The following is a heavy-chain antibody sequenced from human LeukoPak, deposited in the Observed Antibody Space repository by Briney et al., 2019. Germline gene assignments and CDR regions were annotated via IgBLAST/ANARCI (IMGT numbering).Heavy chain of an antibody. J-gene: IGHJ3*02. CDR3: ALGNCPTTSCYPGVAFDI. D-gene: IGHD2-2*01. CDR1: GGSISSYY. CDR2: IYYSGST. V-gene: IGHV4-59*01. Sequence: PSETLSLTCTVSGGSISSYYWSWIRQPPGKGLEWIGYIYYSGSTNYNPSLKSRVTISVDTSKNQFSLKLSSVTAADTAVYYCALGNCPTTSCYPGVAFDIWGQGTMVTVSS.